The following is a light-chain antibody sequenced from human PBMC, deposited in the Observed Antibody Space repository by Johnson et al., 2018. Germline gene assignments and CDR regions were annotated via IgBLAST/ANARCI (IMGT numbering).Light chain of an antibody. Sequence: QSVLTQPPSVSAAPGQKVTISCSGSSSNIGNNYVSWYQQLPGTAPKLLIYENNKRPSGIPDRFSGSKSGPSATLRITGLQTGDEADYYCGTWDSSLSAGNVFGTGTKVTVL. CDR2: ENN. V-gene: IGLV1-51*02. J-gene: IGLJ1*01. CDR3: GTWDSSLSAGNV. CDR1: SSNIGNNY.